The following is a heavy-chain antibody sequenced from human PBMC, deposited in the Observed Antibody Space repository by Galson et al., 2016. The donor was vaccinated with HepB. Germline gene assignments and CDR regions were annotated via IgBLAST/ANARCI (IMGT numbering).Heavy chain of an antibody. D-gene: IGHD1-26*01. CDR3: AVGGHVDY. J-gene: IGHJ4*02. Sequence: SLRLSCAGSGLTFSRKGMGWVRQAPGKGLEWVANIKFDGNEKDYVDSVKGRFTISRDNAKNSLYLQMNSLRVDDTAVYYCAVGGHVDYCGQGTLVTVSS. V-gene: IGHV3-7*03. CDR2: IKFDGNEK. CDR1: GLTFSRKG.